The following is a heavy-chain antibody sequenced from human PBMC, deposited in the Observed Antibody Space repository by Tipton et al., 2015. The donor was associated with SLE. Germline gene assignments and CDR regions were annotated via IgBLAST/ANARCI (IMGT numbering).Heavy chain of an antibody. J-gene: IGHJ1*01. Sequence: LRLSCTVSGGSISGGSYYWSWIRQPAGKGLEWIGRMYTSGSTNYNPSLKSRVTISVDTSKNQFSLKLSSVTAADTAVYYCARGAGGFPEPLEYFQHWGQGTLVTVSS. CDR1: GGSISGGSYY. V-gene: IGHV4-61*02. D-gene: IGHD1-26*01. CDR2: MYTSGST. CDR3: ARGAGGFPEPLEYFQH.